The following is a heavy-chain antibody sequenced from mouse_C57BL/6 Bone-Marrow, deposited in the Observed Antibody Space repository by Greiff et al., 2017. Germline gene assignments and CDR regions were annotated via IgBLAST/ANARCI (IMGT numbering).Heavy chain of an antibody. Sequence: VQLKESGAELVRPGASVKLSCTASGFTFNDYYMHWVKQSPEQGLEWIGRIDPEDGDTEYASKFQGKATMTADTSSNTAYLQLSSLTSEDTAVYYCTTWYGDYAGFAYWGQGTLVTVSA. CDR3: TTWYGDYAGFAY. J-gene: IGHJ3*01. V-gene: IGHV14-1*01. CDR1: GFTFNDYY. D-gene: IGHD2-13*01. CDR2: IDPEDGDT.